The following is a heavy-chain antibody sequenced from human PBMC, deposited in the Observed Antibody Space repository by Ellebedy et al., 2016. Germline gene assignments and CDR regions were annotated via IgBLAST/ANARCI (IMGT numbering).Heavy chain of an antibody. D-gene: IGHD3-10*01. CDR2: IYYSGST. J-gene: IGHJ6*02. CDR3: ARHIIGSILYYYYGMDV. CDR1: GGSISSSSYY. V-gene: IGHV4-39*01. Sequence: SETLSLTCTVPGGSISSSSYYWGWIRQPPGKGLEWIGSIYYSGSTYYNPSLKSRVTISVDTSKNQFSLKLSSVTAADTAVYYCARHIIGSILYYYYGMDVWGQGTTVTVSS.